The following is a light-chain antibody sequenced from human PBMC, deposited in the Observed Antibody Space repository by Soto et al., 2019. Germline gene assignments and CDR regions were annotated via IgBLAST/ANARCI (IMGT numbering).Light chain of an antibody. Sequence: AIQMTQSPSSLSASIGDRVTITCRASQDIRNELGWYQQKPGKAPKLLISAASSLEDGVPSRFSGSGSGTDFTLTISRLLPEDFETYFCLQEYNYPRTLGQGTKVEIK. J-gene: IGKJ1*01. V-gene: IGKV1-6*01. CDR3: LQEYNYPRT. CDR1: QDIRNE. CDR2: AAS.